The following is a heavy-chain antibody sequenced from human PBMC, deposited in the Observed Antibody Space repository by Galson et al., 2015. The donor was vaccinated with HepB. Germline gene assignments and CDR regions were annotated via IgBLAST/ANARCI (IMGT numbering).Heavy chain of an antibody. J-gene: IGHJ3*02. Sequence: SLRLSCAASGFTFNSYGIHWVRQAPGKGLEWVAVIWYDGSNEYYADSVKGRSTISRDNTKSTLYLLMNSLRAEDTAVYYCAKVAVIGAWDGFDIWGQGTMVTVSS. CDR1: GFTFNSYG. CDR3: AKVAVIGAWDGFDI. CDR2: IWYDGSNE. D-gene: IGHD2-21*01. V-gene: IGHV3-33*06.